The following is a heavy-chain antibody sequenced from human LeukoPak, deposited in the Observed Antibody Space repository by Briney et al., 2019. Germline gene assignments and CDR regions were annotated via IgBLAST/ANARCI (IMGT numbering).Heavy chain of an antibody. Sequence: GESLKISCKGSGYSFSIYWIAWGRHTPGKVLEWIGISYPDGSKTIYSPSFQGQVTMSADKSSAYLQWNSVKASDTAMYYCARRGGGYDFNFDQWGQGTLVTVSS. J-gene: IGHJ4*02. V-gene: IGHV5-51*01. CDR3: ARRGGGYDFNFDQ. CDR1: GYSFSIYW. D-gene: IGHD5-12*01. CDR2: SYPDGSKT.